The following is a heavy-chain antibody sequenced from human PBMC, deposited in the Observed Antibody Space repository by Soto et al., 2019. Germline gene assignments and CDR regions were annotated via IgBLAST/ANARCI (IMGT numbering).Heavy chain of an antibody. J-gene: IGHJ6*03. CDR3: ARVNWNSYYYYYMDV. V-gene: IGHV3-66*01. Sequence: GGSLRLSCAASGFTVSSNYMSWVRQAPGKGLEWVSVIYSGGSTYYADSVKGRFTISRDNSKNTLYLQMNSLRAEDTAVYYCARVNWNSYYYYYMDVWGKGTTVTVSS. D-gene: IGHD1-7*01. CDR2: IYSGGST. CDR1: GFTVSSNY.